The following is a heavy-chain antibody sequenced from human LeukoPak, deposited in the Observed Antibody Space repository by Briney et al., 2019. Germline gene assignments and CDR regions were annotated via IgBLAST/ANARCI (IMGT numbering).Heavy chain of an antibody. J-gene: IGHJ3*02. D-gene: IGHD2-2*01. CDR3: ATDGPLCSSTSCPSGAFDI. CDR1: GYTFINHD. Sequence: ASVKVSCKGYGYTFINHDIDWVRQAAGQGLEWMGWMNSNSGNTGYAQKFQGRVTFTRDTSISTAYMELYSLTSDDTAVYYCATDGPLCSSTSCPSGAFDIWGQGTMVTVSS. V-gene: IGHV1-8*03. CDR2: MNSNSGNT.